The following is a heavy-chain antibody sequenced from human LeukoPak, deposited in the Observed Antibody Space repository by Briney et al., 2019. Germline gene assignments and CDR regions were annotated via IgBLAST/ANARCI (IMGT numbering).Heavy chain of an antibody. CDR3: ARDLSSYGMDV. J-gene: IGHJ6*02. CDR1: GFTVSSNY. V-gene: IGHV3-53*01. CDR2: IYSGGST. Sequence: GGSLRLSCAASGFTVSSNYMSWVRQAPGKGLEWVSVIYSGGSTNYADSVKGRFTISRDNSKNTLYLQMSSLRAEDTAVYYCARDLSSYGMDVWGQGTTVTVSS.